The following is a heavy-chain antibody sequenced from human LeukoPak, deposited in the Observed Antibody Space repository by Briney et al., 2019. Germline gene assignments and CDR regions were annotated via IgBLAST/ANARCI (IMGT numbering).Heavy chain of an antibody. CDR2: IYTSGST. V-gene: IGHV4-4*07. J-gene: IGHJ4*02. Sequence: SETLSLTCTVSGGSISSYYWSWIRQPAGKGLEWIGRIYTSGSTNYNPSLKSRVTMSVDTPKNQFSLKLSSVTAADTAVYYCARDNYDFWSGTYTGRDYWGQGTLVTVSS. CDR3: ARDNYDFWSGTYTGRDY. CDR1: GGSISSYY. D-gene: IGHD3-3*01.